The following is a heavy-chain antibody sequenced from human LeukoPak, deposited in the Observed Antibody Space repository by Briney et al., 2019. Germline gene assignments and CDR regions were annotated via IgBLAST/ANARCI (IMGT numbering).Heavy chain of an antibody. CDR2: ISSSGSTI. J-gene: IGHJ4*02. Sequence: GGSLRLSCAASGFTFSSYEMNWVRQAPGKGLEWVSYISSSGSTIYYADSVKGRFTISRDNAKNSLYLQMNSLRAEDTAVYYCARNPYDSSGWYFDYWGQGTLVTVSS. CDR1: GFTFSSYE. V-gene: IGHV3-48*03. D-gene: IGHD3-22*01. CDR3: ARNPYDSSGWYFDY.